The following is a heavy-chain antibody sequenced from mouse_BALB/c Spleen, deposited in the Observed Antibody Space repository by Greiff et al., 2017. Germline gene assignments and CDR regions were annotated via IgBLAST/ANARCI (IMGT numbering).Heavy chain of an antibody. V-gene: IGHV1-31*01. J-gene: IGHJ3*01. CDR2: INPYNGAT. Sequence: VQLQQSGPELVKPGASVKISCKASGYSFTGYYMHWVKQSHVKSLEWIGRINPYNGATSYNQNFKDKASLTVDKSSSTAYMELHSLTSEDSAVYYYAREGFDYPAWFAYWGQGTLVTVSA. CDR1: GYSFTGYY. CDR3: AREGFDYPAWFAY. D-gene: IGHD2-4*01.